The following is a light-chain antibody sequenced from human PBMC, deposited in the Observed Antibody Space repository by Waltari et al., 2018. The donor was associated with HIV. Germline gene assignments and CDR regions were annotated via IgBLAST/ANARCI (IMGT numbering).Light chain of an antibody. J-gene: IGKJ1*01. CDR3: QHYGSPPWT. CDR2: GGS. CDR1: QSVSSFY. V-gene: IGKV3-20*01. Sequence: EVVLTQSPGTLSVSPGERASLSCRASQSVSSFYLAWYQQKPGQAPRVLIYGGSSRATGIPDRFSGSGSGTDFTLTISRLEPEDFAVYYCQHYGSPPWTFGQGTKVEIK.